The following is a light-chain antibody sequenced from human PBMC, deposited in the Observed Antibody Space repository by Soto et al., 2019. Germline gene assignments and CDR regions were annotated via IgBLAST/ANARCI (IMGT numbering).Light chain of an antibody. Sequence: EIVMTQSPATLSVSPGERVTLSCRASQSLSSNLAWSQQKPGQAPRLLIYGASTRATDIPARFSGSGSGTEFTLTISSLQSEDFAVYFCQQYNNWPLAFGQGIRLEIK. CDR3: QQYNNWPLA. CDR1: QSLSSN. V-gene: IGKV3-15*01. CDR2: GAS. J-gene: IGKJ5*01.